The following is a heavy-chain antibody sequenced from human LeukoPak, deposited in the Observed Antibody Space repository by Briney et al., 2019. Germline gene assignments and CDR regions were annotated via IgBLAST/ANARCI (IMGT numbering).Heavy chain of an antibody. V-gene: IGHV3-48*01. CDR2: ISSSSSTI. D-gene: IGHD3-22*01. J-gene: IGHJ4*02. Sequence: SGGSLRLSCAASGFTVSSYSMNWVRQAPGKGLEWVSYISSSSSTIYYADSVKGRFTISRDNAKNSLYLQMNSLRAEDTAVYYCAKAFDSSGYYFDYWGQGTLVTVSS. CDR3: AKAFDSSGYYFDY. CDR1: GFTVSSYS.